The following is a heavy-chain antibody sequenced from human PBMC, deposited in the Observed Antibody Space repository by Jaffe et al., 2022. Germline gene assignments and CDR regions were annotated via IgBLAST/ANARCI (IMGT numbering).Heavy chain of an antibody. CDR1: GGSISSGSYY. V-gene: IGHV4-61*02. CDR2: IYTSGST. Sequence: QVQLQESGPGLVKPSQTLSLTCTVSGGSISSGSYYWSWIRQPAGKGLEWIGRIYTSGSTNYNPSLKSRVTISVDTSKNQFSLKLSSVTAADTAVYYCARRGDYYFDYWGQGTLVTVSS. J-gene: IGHJ4*02. CDR3: ARRGDYYFDY. D-gene: IGHD3-16*01.